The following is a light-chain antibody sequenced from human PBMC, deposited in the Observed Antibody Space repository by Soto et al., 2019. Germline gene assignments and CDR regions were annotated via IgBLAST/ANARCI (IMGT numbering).Light chain of an antibody. CDR2: SNN. CDR1: SSNIGSNT. Sequence: QAVVTQPPSASGTPGQRVTISCSGSSSNIGSNTVNWYQQLPGTAPKLLIYSNNQRPSGVPDRFSGSKSGTSASLAISGLQSADEADYYCAAWDDSLNGPNWVLGGGTQLTVL. V-gene: IGLV1-44*01. CDR3: AAWDDSLNGPNWV. J-gene: IGLJ3*02.